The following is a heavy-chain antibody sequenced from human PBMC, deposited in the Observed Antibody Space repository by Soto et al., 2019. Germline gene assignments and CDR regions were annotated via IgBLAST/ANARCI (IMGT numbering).Heavy chain of an antibody. J-gene: IGHJ4*02. D-gene: IGHD3-22*01. CDR1: GFTLNTYA. V-gene: IGHV3-30*04. CDR2: ISYDESNK. Sequence: HPGGSLRLSCAASGFTLNTYAMHWVRQAPGKGLEWVAVISYDESNKYYADSVKGRFTISRDNSKNTLYLQMNSLRAEDTAVYYCARVSRAMIVVVITVSFDSWGQGTLVTVSS. CDR3: ARVSRAMIVVVITVSFDS.